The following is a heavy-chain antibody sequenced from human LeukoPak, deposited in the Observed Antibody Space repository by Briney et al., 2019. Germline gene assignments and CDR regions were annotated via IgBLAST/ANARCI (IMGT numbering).Heavy chain of an antibody. D-gene: IGHD3-3*01. J-gene: IGHJ4*02. V-gene: IGHV1-18*01. CDR3: ARDHYYDFWSGYFPGY. Sequence: ASVKVSRKASGYTFTSYGISWVRQAPGQGLEWMGWISAYNGNTNYAQKLQGRVTMTTDTSTSTAYMELRSLRSDDTAVYYCARDHYYDFWSGYFPGYWGQGTLVTVSS. CDR1: GYTFTSYG. CDR2: ISAYNGNT.